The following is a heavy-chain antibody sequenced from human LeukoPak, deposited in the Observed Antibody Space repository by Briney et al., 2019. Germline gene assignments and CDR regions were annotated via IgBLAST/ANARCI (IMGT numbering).Heavy chain of an antibody. V-gene: IGHV3-21*04. CDR1: GFTLSNYN. CDR2: ISGSSSYL. J-gene: IGHJ3*02. D-gene: IGHD1-26*01. CDR3: ARGGSYLSAFDI. Sequence: PGGSLRLSCAASGFTLSNYNMNWVRQAPGKGLEWVSSISGSSSYLFFADSVKGRFTISRDNTKNTLYLQMNSLRAEDTAVYYCARGGSYLSAFDIWGQGTMVTVSS.